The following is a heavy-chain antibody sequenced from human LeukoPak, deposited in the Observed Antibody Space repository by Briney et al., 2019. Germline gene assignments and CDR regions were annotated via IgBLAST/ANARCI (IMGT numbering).Heavy chain of an antibody. CDR3: AKVQEMDTILPPFHY. Sequence: GGSLRLSCAASGFTFSNCAMSWVRQAPGKGLEWVSAISGSGGTTFYADSVKGRFTISRDNSKNTLYLQVNSLRAADTAIYYCAKVQEMDTILPPFHYWGQGTLVTASS. CDR2: ISGSGGTT. D-gene: IGHD5-24*01. V-gene: IGHV3-23*01. J-gene: IGHJ4*02. CDR1: GFTFSNCA.